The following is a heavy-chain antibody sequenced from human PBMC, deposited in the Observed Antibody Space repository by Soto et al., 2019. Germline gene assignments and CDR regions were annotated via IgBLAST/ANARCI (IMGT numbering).Heavy chain of an antibody. CDR2: IFPGDSDT. J-gene: IGHJ3*02. Sequence: GESLKISCKGFGYSFVSQWIGWVRQMPGKGLEWMGIIFPGDSDTTYSPSFKGQVTISADKSISTAYLQWNSLKASDTAKYYCARPVSSAYDAFDIWGQGTVVTVSS. CDR3: ARPVSSAYDAFDI. V-gene: IGHV5-51*01. CDR1: GYSFVSQW. D-gene: IGHD3-22*01.